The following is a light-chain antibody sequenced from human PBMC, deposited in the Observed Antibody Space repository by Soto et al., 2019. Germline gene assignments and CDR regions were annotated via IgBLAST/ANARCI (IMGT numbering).Light chain of an antibody. CDR1: QSVLHSPNNKNY. V-gene: IGKV4-1*01. CDR2: WAS. CDR3: QQFYVFPCT. Sequence: DIVMTQSPDSLAVSLGERATINCKSSQSVLHSPNNKNYLAWFQQKPGQPPKLLIYWASTRESGVPDRFSGSGSGTDFTLTISSLQAEDVAVYYCQQFYVFPCTFGQGTKLEIK. J-gene: IGKJ2*02.